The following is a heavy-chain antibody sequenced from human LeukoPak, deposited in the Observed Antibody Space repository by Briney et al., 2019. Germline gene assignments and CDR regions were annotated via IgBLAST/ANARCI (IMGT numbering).Heavy chain of an antibody. V-gene: IGHV4-4*02. CDR1: GGSISKNNW. Sequence: SETLSLTCAVSGGSISKNNWWSWVRQPPGKGLEWIGEIYHSGSTNYNPSLKSRVTISLDKSKNQFSLKLSSVTAADTAAYYCAGDGGSVHYFDFWGQGTLVTVSS. CDR2: IYHSGST. J-gene: IGHJ4*02. CDR3: AGDGGSVHYFDF. D-gene: IGHD3-16*01.